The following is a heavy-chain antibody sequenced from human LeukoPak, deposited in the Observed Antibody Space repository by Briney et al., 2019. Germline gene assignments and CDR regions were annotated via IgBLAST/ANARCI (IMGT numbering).Heavy chain of an antibody. J-gene: IGHJ5*02. Sequence: ASVKVSCKASGGTFSSYAISWVRQAPGQGLEWMGGIIPIFGTANYAQKFQGRVTITADESTSTAYMELSSLRSEDTAVYYCARGRYCTNGVCYLFRFDPWGQGTLVTASS. V-gene: IGHV1-69*01. CDR1: GGTFSSYA. D-gene: IGHD2-8*01. CDR3: ARGRYCTNGVCYLFRFDP. CDR2: IIPIFGTA.